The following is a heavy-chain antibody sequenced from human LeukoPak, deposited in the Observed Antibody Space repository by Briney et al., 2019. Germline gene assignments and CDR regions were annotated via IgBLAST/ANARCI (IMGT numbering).Heavy chain of an antibody. CDR1: GGSFSGYY. D-gene: IGHD6-19*01. Sequence: PSETLPLTCAVYGGSFSGYYWSWIRQPPGKGLEWIGEINHSGSTNYNPSLKSRVTISVDTSKNQFSLKLSSVTAADTAVYYCARGGVAGTWYYFDYWGQGTLVTVSS. CDR3: ARGGVAGTWYYFDY. J-gene: IGHJ4*02. V-gene: IGHV4-34*01. CDR2: INHSGST.